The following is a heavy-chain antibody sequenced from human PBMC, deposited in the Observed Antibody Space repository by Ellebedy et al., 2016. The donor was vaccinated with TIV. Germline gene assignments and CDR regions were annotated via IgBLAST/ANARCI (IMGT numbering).Heavy chain of an antibody. V-gene: IGHV1-46*01. CDR1: GDTFTSYY. J-gene: IGHJ4*02. D-gene: IGHD5-12*01. Sequence: AASVKVSCKASGDTFTSYYIHWVRQAPGQGLEWMGIINPGTGTASYAQKFQGRVTMTRDTSTSTVYMELNSLTSEDTAMFYCARTAVATIDYWGQGTLVTVSS. CDR2: INPGTGTA. CDR3: ARTAVATIDY.